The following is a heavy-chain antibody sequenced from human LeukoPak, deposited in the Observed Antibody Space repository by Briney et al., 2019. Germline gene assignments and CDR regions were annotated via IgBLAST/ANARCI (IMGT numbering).Heavy chain of an antibody. Sequence: GGSLRLSCLASGFTFSNSWMTWVRQAPGRGLEWVANIKEDGSDKQYVDSVRGRFTIPRDNAKNSLYLQMNSLRAEDTAVYYCARSYYYGSGSYLGAFDIWGQGTMVTVSS. CDR3: ARSYYYGSGSYLGAFDI. D-gene: IGHD3-10*01. V-gene: IGHV3-7*01. J-gene: IGHJ3*02. CDR1: GFTFSNSW. CDR2: IKEDGSDK.